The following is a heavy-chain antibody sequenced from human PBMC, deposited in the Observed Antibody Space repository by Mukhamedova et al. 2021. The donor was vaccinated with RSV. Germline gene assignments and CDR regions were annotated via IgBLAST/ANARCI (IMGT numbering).Heavy chain of an antibody. J-gene: IGHJ4*02. CDR2: ISHDATEE. V-gene: IGHV3-30-3*01. Sequence: GKGPEWVARISHDATEEHYADSVKGRFTISRDNSKNMLYLQMNSLSAEDTAVYYCTRNMYSRNNFLMGGQGSLVTVSS. CDR3: TRNMYSRNNFLM. D-gene: IGHD2-8*01.